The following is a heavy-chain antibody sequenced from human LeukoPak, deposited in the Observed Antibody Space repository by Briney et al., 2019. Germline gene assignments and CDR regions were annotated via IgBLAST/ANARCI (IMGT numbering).Heavy chain of an antibody. J-gene: IGHJ4*02. CDR2: INTDGSNR. V-gene: IGHV3-7*01. D-gene: IGHD3-22*01. CDR1: GLTFSAAW. Sequence: GGFLRLSCAASGLTFSAAWMSWVHQAPGKGLEWVATINTDGSNRYYVDSVKGRFTISRDNAKNSLYLQMDSLRADDKALYYCADFDRSWGQGTLVTVSS. CDR3: ADFDRS.